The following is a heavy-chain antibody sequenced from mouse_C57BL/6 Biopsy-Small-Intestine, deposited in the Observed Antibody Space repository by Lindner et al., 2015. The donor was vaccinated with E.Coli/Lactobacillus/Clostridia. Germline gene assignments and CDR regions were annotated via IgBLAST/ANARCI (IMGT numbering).Heavy chain of an antibody. Sequence: VQLQRSGPELVKPGASVKISCKASGYSFTSYYIHWVKQRPGQGLEWIGWIYPGSGNTKYNEKFKGKATLTADTSSSTAYMQLSSLTSEDSAVYYCARSGLTDYFDYWGQGTTLTVSS. CDR2: IYPGSGNT. J-gene: IGHJ2*01. D-gene: IGHD3-1*01. CDR1: GYSFTSYY. CDR3: ARSGLTDYFDY. V-gene: IGHV1-66*01.